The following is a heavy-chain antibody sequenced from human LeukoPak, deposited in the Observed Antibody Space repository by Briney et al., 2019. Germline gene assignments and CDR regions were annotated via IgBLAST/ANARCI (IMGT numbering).Heavy chain of an antibody. V-gene: IGHV3-23*01. J-gene: IGHJ5*02. Sequence: PGGSLRLSCAASGFTFSSYAMSWVRQAPGKGLEWVSAISGSGGSTYYADSVKGRFTISRDNSKNTLYLQMNSLRAEDTAVYYCAREYSSSSELNWFDPWGQGTLVTVSS. CDR1: GFTFSSYA. D-gene: IGHD6-6*01. CDR3: AREYSSSSELNWFDP. CDR2: ISGSGGST.